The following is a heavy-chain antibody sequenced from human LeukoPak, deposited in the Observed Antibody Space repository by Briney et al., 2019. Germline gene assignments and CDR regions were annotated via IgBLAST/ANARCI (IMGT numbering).Heavy chain of an antibody. J-gene: IGHJ4*02. CDR1: AGFISSNNYY. Sequence: SETLSLTCTVSAGFISSNNYYWGWIRQPPGKGLEWIGRIYSSRSTSYSPSLKSRVTISVDTSKNQFSLKLTSVTAADTAVYYCARNQSTSRETYFDYWGQGTLVTVSS. V-gene: IGHV4-39*01. CDR3: ARNQSTSRETYFDY. CDR2: IYSSRST. D-gene: IGHD1-26*01.